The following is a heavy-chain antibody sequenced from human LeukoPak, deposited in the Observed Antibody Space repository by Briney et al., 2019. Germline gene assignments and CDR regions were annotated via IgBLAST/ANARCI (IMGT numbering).Heavy chain of an antibody. Sequence: PGGSLRLSCAASGFTVSSNYMSWVRQAPGKGLEWVSVIYSGGSTYYADSVKGRFTISRDNAKNSLYLQMNSLRAEDTAVYYCARDPGDFWSGYYSDYWGQGTLVTVSS. CDR1: GFTVSSNY. CDR3: ARDPGDFWSGYYSDY. CDR2: IYSGGST. J-gene: IGHJ4*02. V-gene: IGHV3-53*01. D-gene: IGHD3-3*01.